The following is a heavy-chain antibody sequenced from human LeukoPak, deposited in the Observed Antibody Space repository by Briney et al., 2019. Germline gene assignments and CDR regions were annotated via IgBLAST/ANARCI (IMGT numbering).Heavy chain of an antibody. D-gene: IGHD3/OR15-3a*01. V-gene: IGHV4-39*01. J-gene: IGHJ4*02. Sequence: SETLSLTCTVYGVSISSSNSYWGWIRQPPGKGLEWIGSIYYSGNTYYNASLKSQVSISIDTSKNQFSLKLTSVTAADTAVYYCARQTGSGLFILPGGQGTLVTVSS. CDR1: GVSISSSNSY. CDR2: IYYSGNT. CDR3: ARQTGSGLFILP.